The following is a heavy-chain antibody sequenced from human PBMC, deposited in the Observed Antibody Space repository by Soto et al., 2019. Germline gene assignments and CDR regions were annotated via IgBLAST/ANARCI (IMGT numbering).Heavy chain of an antibody. V-gene: IGHV5-51*01. Sequence: GESLKISCKGSGYSFTSYWIGWVRQMPGKGLEWMGIIYPGDSDTRYSPSFQGQVTISADKSISTAYLQWSSLKASDTAMYYCARLKIAAAGSSYFDYWGQGTLVIGSS. J-gene: IGHJ4*02. D-gene: IGHD6-13*01. CDR3: ARLKIAAAGSSYFDY. CDR2: IYPGDSDT. CDR1: GYSFTSYW.